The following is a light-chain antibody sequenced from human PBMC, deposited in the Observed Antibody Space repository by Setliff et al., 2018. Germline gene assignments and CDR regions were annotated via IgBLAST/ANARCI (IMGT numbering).Light chain of an antibody. CDR2: EVT. V-gene: IGLV2-14*03. CDR1: SSDVGGYNY. Sequence: QSALTQPAAVSGSPGQSIAISCAGTSSDVGGYNYVSWYQQHPGKAPKLLIYEVTKRPSGVSDRFSGSKSGTTASLTISGLQAEDEALYYCSSYAGFNNVVFGTGTKVTVL. J-gene: IGLJ1*01. CDR3: SSYAGFNNVV.